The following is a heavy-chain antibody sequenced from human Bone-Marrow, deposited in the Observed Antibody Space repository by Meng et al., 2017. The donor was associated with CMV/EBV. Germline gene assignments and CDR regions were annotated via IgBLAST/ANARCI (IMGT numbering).Heavy chain of an antibody. Sequence: GGSLRLSCTASGFTFGDYAMSWVRQAPGKGLEWVADRWKDGNTICYFDSVQGRFTISRDNAKNSLFLQMHSLRVEDTAVYYCVGDMGWYRFDSWGQGTPVTVSS. CDR3: VGDMGWYRFDS. CDR2: RWKDGNTI. CDR1: GFTFGDYA. D-gene: IGHD6-19*01. V-gene: IGHV3-7*01. J-gene: IGHJ4*02.